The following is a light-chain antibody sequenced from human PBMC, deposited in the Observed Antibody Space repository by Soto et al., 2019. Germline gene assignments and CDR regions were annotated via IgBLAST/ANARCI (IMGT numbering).Light chain of an antibody. CDR1: QSVAGN. J-gene: IGKJ2*01. CDR2: GVS. V-gene: IGKV3-15*01. Sequence: EIVMTQSPATLSVSPGETATLSCRASQSVAGNLAWYQQKPGQPPRLFIYGVSTRATGVPARFSGSGSETDFTLTINKLEPGDSATYYCQLYGGSDMFTFGPGTKLEI. CDR3: QLYGGSDMFT.